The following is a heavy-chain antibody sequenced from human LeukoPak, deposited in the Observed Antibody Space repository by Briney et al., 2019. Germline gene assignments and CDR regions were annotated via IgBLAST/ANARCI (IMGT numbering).Heavy chain of an antibody. CDR2: IYHTGST. CDR1: GGSIISSGGYYY. CDR3: ARHYGP. J-gene: IGHJ5*02. Sequence: SETLSLTCTVSGGSIISSGGYYYWSWIRQPPGKGLEWIGNIYHTGSTYYNPSLKSRVTISVDTSRNQFSLNLSSVTAADTAVYYCARHYGPWGQGTLVAVSS. D-gene: IGHD4-17*01. V-gene: IGHV4-39*01.